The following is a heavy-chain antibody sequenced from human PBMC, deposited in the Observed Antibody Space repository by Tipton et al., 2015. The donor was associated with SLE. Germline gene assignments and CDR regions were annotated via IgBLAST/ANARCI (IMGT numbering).Heavy chain of an antibody. Sequence: TLSLTCAVYGGSFSGYYWSWIRQPPGKGLEWIGYIYYSGSTNYNPSLKSRVTISVDTSKNQFSLKLSSVTAADTAVYYCARCDDNDAFDIWGQGTMVPVSS. V-gene: IGHV4-59*01. J-gene: IGHJ3*02. CDR2: IYYSGST. CDR3: ARCDDNDAFDI. CDR1: GGSFSGYY. D-gene: IGHD2-21*01.